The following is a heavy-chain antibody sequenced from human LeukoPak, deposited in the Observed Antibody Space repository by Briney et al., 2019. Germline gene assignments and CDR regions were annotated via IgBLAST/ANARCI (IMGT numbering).Heavy chain of an antibody. CDR3: ARSYYDSSGYDWFDP. Sequence: SETLSLTCTVSGGSISSYYWSWIRQPPGKGLEWIGYIYYSGSTNYNPSLKSRVTISVDTSKNQFSLKLSSVTAADTAVYYCARSYYDSSGYDWFDPWGQGTLVTVSS. CDR1: GGSISSYY. V-gene: IGHV4-59*01. D-gene: IGHD3-22*01. CDR2: IYYSGST. J-gene: IGHJ5*02.